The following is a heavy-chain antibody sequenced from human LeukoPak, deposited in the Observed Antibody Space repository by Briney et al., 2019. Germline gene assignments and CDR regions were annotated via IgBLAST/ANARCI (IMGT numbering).Heavy chain of an antibody. Sequence: SETLSLACNASGVSISDGRYYWAWIRQYPGRGLEWLGYKYYSGSAKYNPSLKSRLTISVDTPDNQFSLQLSSVTAADTAMYYCATPYCSGISCLDVFNIWGQGTMVTVSS. D-gene: IGHD2-2*01. J-gene: IGHJ3*02. V-gene: IGHV4-31*03. CDR2: KYYSGSA. CDR1: GVSISDGRYY. CDR3: ATPYCSGISCLDVFNI.